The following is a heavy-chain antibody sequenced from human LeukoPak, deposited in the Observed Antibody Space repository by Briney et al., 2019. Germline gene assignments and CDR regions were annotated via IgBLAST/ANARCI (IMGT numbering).Heavy chain of an antibody. Sequence: SETLSLTCAVYGGSFSGYYWSWIRQPPGKGLEWIGEINHSGSTNYNPSLKSRVTISVDTSKNQFSLKLSSVTAADTAVYYCARAGILWFGENWFDPWGQGTLVTVSS. CDR2: INHSGST. CDR3: ARAGILWFGENWFDP. D-gene: IGHD3-10*01. J-gene: IGHJ5*02. V-gene: IGHV4-34*01. CDR1: GGSFSGYY.